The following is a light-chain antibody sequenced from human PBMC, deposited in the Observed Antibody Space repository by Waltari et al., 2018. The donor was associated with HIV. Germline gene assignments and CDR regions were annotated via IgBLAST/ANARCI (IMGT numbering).Light chain of an antibody. V-gene: IGKV6D-21*02. CDR2: SSS. J-gene: IGKJ2*01. CDR3: HQPFTPAFT. CDR1: RSVGGI. Sequence: EVVLTQSPDFQSVTPKERVTITCRASRSVGGILHWYQNKQEQSPRRLFQSSSQPIPGVPSRVRGDGSGTHFTPTTKGPAVEVAAAYYCHQPFTPAFTFGQGTKLEI.